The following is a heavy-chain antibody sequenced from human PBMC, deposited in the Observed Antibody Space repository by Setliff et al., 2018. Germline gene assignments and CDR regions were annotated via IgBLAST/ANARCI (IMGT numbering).Heavy chain of an antibody. CDR3: IVNMVRPVTGLDS. CDR2: INQNDGYT. V-gene: IGHV1-46*01. Sequence: ASVKVSCKASGHSLTSNHFHWGRQAPGKGLEWMGTINQNDGYTIYAPAFQGRVAMTTDTSTGTAYMELSGLTSADTAIYYCIVNMVRPVTGLDSWGPGTLVTVSS. J-gene: IGHJ4*02. CDR1: GHSLTSNH. D-gene: IGHD2-15*01.